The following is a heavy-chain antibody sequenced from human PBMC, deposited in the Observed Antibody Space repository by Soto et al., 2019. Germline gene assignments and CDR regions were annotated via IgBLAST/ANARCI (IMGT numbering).Heavy chain of an antibody. J-gene: IGHJ4*02. CDR2: ISADNGKT. CDR1: GYTFINYG. V-gene: IGHV1-18*01. Sequence: VKVSCKASGYTFINYGISWVRQAPGQGLEWMGWISADNGKTDYVQELQGRVTMTTDTSTTTAYMELGSLRSDDTAMYYCARVSWGSYGPRNDYWGQGTLVTVSS. CDR3: ARVSWGSYGPRNDY. D-gene: IGHD3-16*01.